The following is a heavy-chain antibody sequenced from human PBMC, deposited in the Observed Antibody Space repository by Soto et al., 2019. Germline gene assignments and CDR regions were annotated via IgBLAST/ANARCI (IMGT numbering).Heavy chain of an antibody. V-gene: IGHV1-69*13. Sequence: GASVKVSCKASGGTFSSYAISWVRQAPGQGLEWMGGIIPIFGTANYAQKFQGRVTITADESTSTAYMELSSLRSEDTAVYYCARDSPLRSMMDPTYYYGMDVWGQGTTVTVSS. CDR3: ARDSPLRSMMDPTYYYGMDV. CDR2: IIPIFGTA. CDR1: GGTFSSYA. D-gene: IGHD3-3*01. J-gene: IGHJ6*02.